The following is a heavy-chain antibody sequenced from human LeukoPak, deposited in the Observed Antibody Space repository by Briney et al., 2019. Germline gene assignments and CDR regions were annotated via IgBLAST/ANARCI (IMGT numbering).Heavy chain of an antibody. J-gene: IGHJ4*02. CDR3: ARFSPHYYDSSNYYYVLVFDY. CDR1: GFSFDDYA. V-gene: IGHV3-20*04. D-gene: IGHD3-22*01. CDR2: INWNGDST. Sequence: GGSLRLSCAASGFSFDDYAMNWVRQAPGKGLEWVSGINWNGDSTGYADSVKGRFTISRGNAKNSLYLQMNSLRAEDTALYYCARFSPHYYDSSNYYYVLVFDYWGQGTLVTVSS.